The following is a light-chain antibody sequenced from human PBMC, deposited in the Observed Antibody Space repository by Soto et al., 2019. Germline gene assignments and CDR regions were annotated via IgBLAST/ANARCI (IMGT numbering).Light chain of an antibody. Sequence: DIVMTQSPDSLAVSLGERATINCKSSRNIFYSSNNEDYLAWYQQKPGQPPKLLFYGASIRQSGVPDRFSGSGSGTHFTLTISSLQAEDVAVYYCQQYYGSWTFGQGTKVEIK. J-gene: IGKJ1*01. CDR3: QQYYGSWT. V-gene: IGKV4-1*01. CDR2: GAS. CDR1: RNIFYSSNNEDY.